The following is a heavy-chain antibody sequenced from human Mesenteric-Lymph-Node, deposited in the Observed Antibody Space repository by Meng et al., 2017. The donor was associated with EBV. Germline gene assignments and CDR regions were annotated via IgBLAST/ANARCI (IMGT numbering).Heavy chain of an antibody. CDR3: SNLPYTY. D-gene: IGHD2-2*01. J-gene: IGHJ4*02. CDR2: ITGSGGTT. CDR1: GFTFNIYG. V-gene: IGHV3-23*01. Sequence: VHLLESGGGLVQAGGSLRLSCAAFGFTFNIYGMNWVRQAPGRGLEWVSGITGSGGTTHYADSVKGRFSISRDNSGNTLYLQMNSLRVEDTAVYYCSNLPYTYWGQGTLVTVSS.